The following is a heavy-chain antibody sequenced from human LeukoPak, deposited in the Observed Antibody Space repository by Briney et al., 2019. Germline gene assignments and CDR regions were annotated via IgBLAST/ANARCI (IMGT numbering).Heavy chain of an antibody. V-gene: IGHV4-59*11. CDR2: IYHTGST. CDR1: GDSISMHY. J-gene: IGHJ6*03. Sequence: PSETLSLTCSVSGDSISMHYWSWIRQPPGKGLEWIGYIYHTGSTNYNPSLNSRVTISRDMSKNHFSLELSSVTAADTAVYFCARGGRYMSASWYRSVYYYMDVWGKGTTVTVSS. CDR3: ARGGRYMSASWYRSVYYYMDV. D-gene: IGHD6-13*01.